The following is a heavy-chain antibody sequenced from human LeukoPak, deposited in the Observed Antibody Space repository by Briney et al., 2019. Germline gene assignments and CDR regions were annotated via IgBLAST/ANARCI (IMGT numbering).Heavy chain of an antibody. J-gene: IGHJ4*02. Sequence: GGSLRLSCAASGFTFSSYAMSWVRQAPGKGLEWVSFVSDSGGSTYYADSVKGRFTISRDNSKNTLYLQMNSLRAEDTAVYYCAKVDYGDYYFDYWGQGTLVTVSS. CDR3: AKVDYGDYYFDY. CDR2: VSDSGGST. V-gene: IGHV3-23*01. CDR1: GFTFSSYA. D-gene: IGHD4-17*01.